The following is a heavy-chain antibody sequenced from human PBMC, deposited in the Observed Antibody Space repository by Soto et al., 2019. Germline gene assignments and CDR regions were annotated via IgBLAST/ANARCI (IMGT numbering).Heavy chain of an antibody. CDR3: ARDGIRQPTGYSSGWYYYYYGMDV. CDR1: GYTFTGYY. D-gene: IGHD6-19*01. CDR2: INPNSGGT. J-gene: IGHJ6*02. Sequence: QMQLVQSGAEVKKPGASVKVSCKASGYTFTGYYMHWVRQAPGQGLEWMGWINPNSGGTNYAQKFQGWVTMTRDTSISTAYMELSRLRSDDTAVYYCARDGIRQPTGYSSGWYYYYYGMDVWGQGTTVTVSS. V-gene: IGHV1-2*04.